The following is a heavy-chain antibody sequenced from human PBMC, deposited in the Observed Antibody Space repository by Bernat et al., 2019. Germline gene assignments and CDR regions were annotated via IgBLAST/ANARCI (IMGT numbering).Heavy chain of an antibody. CDR3: ARDSEFLGMGRRVGGMDV. Sequence: QVQLVESGGGVVQPGRSLRLPCAASAFTFSSYAMHWVRQAPGKGLERVAVISYDGSNRYYADSGKDQVTIYRENSRNTLYLQMNSQRAEDTAVYYCARDSEFLGMGRRVGGMDVWGRGTTVTVSS. D-gene: IGHD3-10*01. V-gene: IGHV3-30-3*01. J-gene: IGHJ6*02. CDR2: ISYDGSNR. CDR1: AFTFSSYA.